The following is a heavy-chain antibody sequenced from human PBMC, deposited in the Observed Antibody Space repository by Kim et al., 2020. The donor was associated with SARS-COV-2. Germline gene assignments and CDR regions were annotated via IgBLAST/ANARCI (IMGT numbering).Heavy chain of an antibody. Sequence: ASVKVSCKASGYTFTGYYMHWVRQAPGQGLEWMGRINPDSGGTNYAQKFQGRVTMTRDTSITTAYMELSDLTSDDTAVYYCAVLGFGTVNRCYSFAHFD. V-gene: IGHV1-2*06. CDR2: INPDSGGT. D-gene: IGHD2-15*01. CDR1: GYTFTGYY. J-gene: IGHJ4*01. CDR3: AVLGFGTVNRCYSFAHFD.